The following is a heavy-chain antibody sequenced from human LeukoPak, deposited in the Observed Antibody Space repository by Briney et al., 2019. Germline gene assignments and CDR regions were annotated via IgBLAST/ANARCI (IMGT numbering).Heavy chain of an antibody. CDR1: GGSFSGYY. V-gene: IGHV4-34*01. J-gene: IGHJ2*01. Sequence: KPSETLSLTCAVYGGSFSGYYWSWIRQSPGKGLEWIGEINHSGSTNYNPSLKSRVTISVDTSKNQFSLGLSSVTAADTAVYYCARRRQYDSSLFWNFDLWGRGTLVTVSS. D-gene: IGHD6-6*01. CDR3: ARRRQYDSSLFWNFDL. CDR2: INHSGST.